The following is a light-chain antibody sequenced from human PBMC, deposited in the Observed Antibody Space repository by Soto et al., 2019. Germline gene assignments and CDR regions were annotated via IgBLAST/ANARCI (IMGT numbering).Light chain of an antibody. CDR2: DFT. CDR1: ISDVAGYNY. CDR3: SSDACSNNLV. J-gene: IGLJ2*01. Sequence: QSALTQPRSVSGSHGRSVTISCTGTISDVAGYNYVSWYQHHPGKAPKLLISDFTKRPSWVPDRFSGSKSGSTASLTISEHQAEDESEYFCSSDACSNNLVFCGVTKVTVL. V-gene: IGLV2-11*01.